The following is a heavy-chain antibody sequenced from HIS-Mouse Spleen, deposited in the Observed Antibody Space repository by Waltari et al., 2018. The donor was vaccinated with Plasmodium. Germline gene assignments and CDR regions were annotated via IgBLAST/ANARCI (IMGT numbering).Heavy chain of an antibody. CDR2: IKQDGSEK. Sequence: VQLAESGPGLVQLGGSLRLSCASSGFTFGSPWMSWVRQAPGKGWGWVANIKQDGSEKYYVDSVKGRFTISRDNAKNSLYLQMNSLRAEDTAVYYCASSWYWYFDRWGRGTLVTVSS. D-gene: IGHD6-13*01. CDR3: ASSWYWYFDR. CDR1: GFTFGSPW. J-gene: IGHJ2*01. V-gene: IGHV3-7*01.